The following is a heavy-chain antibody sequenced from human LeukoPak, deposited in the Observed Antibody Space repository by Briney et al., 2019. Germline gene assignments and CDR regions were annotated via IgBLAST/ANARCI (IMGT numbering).Heavy chain of an antibody. D-gene: IGHD3-22*01. CDR2: INPNGGGT. J-gene: IGHJ5*02. CDR3: ARRGEPYYYDSSGSSSFDP. Sequence: ASVKVSCKASGYTFTGYYMHWVRQAPGQGLEWMGWINPNGGGTNYAQKFQGRVTMTRDTSISTAYMELSRLRSDDTAVYYCARRGEPYYYDSSGSSSFDPWGQGTLVTVSS. V-gene: IGHV1-2*02. CDR1: GYTFTGYY.